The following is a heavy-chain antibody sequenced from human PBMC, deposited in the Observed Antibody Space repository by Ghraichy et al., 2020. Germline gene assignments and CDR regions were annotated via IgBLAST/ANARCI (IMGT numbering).Heavy chain of an antibody. D-gene: IGHD1-1*01. Sequence: KVSCKASGGTFNSYVVNWVRQAPGQGLEWMGGIIPILGTIKYALTFHDRVTLTADRSTSTAYMELRDVRSDDTALYYCATGRTYDYGMDVWGQGTTVTV. CDR2: IIPILGTI. V-gene: IGHV1-69*06. CDR3: ATGRTYDYGMDV. CDR1: GGTFNSYV. J-gene: IGHJ6*02.